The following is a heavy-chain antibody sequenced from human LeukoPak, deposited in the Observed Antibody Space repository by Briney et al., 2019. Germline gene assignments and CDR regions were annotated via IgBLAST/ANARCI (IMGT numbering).Heavy chain of an antibody. D-gene: IGHD4-23*01. CDR1: GFTFSNYW. J-gene: IGHJ4*02. Sequence: GGSLRLSCAASGFTFSNYWMHWVRQSPGKGLVWASRITSDGKMTNYADSVKGRFTVSRANANNTLYLEMNSLRAEDTAVYYCAASDYGGNSRFDYWGQGTLVTVSS. CDR2: ITSDGKMT. V-gene: IGHV3-74*01. CDR3: AASDYGGNSRFDY.